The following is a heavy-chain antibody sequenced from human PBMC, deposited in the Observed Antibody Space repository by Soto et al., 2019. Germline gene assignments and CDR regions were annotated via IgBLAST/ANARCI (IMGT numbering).Heavy chain of an antibody. V-gene: IGHV1-3*01. J-gene: IGHJ4*02. Sequence: VASVKVSCKASGYTFTSYAMHWVRQAPGQRLEWMGWINAGNGNTKYSQKFQGRVTITRDTSASTAYMELSSLRSEDTAVYYCATELMLERYDSSGYYYFDYWGQGTLVTVSS. CDR1: GYTFTSYA. D-gene: IGHD3-22*01. CDR2: INAGNGNT. CDR3: ATELMLERYDSSGYYYFDY.